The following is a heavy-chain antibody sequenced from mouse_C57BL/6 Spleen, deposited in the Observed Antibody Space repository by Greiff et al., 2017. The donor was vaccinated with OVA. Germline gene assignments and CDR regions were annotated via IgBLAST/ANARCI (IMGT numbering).Heavy chain of an antibody. CDR1: GFTFSSYG. J-gene: IGHJ3*01. D-gene: IGHD2-2*01. V-gene: IGHV5-6*01. Sequence: EVNVVESGGDLVKPGGSLKLSCAASGFTFSSYGMSWVRQTPDKRLEWVATISSGGSYTYYPDSVKGRFTISRDNAKNTLYLQMSSLKSEDTAMYYCARQVIYYGYDDGAWFAYWGQGTLVTVSA. CDR3: ARQVIYYGYDDGAWFAY. CDR2: ISSGGSYT.